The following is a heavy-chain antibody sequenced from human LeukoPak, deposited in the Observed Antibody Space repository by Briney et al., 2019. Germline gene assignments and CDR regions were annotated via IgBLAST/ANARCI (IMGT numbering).Heavy chain of an antibody. CDR3: AKDKGSSSWYYFDY. CDR2: ISWNSGSI. J-gene: IGHJ4*02. V-gene: IGHV3-9*01. CDR1: GFTFDDYA. D-gene: IGHD6-13*01. Sequence: GGSLRLSCAASGFTFDDYAMHWVRQAPGKGLEWVSGISWNSGSIGYADSVKGRFTISRDNAKNSLYLQMNSLGAEDTALYYCAKDKGSSSWYYFDYWGQGTLVTVSS.